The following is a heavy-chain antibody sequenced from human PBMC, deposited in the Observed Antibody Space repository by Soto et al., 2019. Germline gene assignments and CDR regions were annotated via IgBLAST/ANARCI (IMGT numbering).Heavy chain of an antibody. CDR2: ISSSGSYI. D-gene: IGHD6-19*01. J-gene: IGHJ4*02. CDR1: GFSFSNYG. V-gene: IGHV3-21*01. CDR3: ASPKELRPVAGTDY. Sequence: GGSLRLSCAASGFSFSNYGMNWVRQAPGKGLEWVASISSSGSYIYYADSVKGRFTISRDNAKNSLFLQMNSLRAEDTAVYFCASPKELRPVAGTDYWGQGILVTVSS.